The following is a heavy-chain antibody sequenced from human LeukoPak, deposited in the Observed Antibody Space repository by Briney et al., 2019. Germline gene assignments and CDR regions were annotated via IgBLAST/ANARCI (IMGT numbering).Heavy chain of an antibody. J-gene: IGHJ3*01. CDR3: AKAPTGIAAAGAVFDV. V-gene: IGHV3-23*01. Sequence: GGSLRLSCAASGFTFSSYAMSWVRQAPGKGLEWVSAISGSGGSTYYADSVKGRFTISRDNSKNTLYLQMNSLRAEDTAVYYCAKAPTGIAAAGAVFDVWGQGTMVTVSS. CDR1: GFTFSSYA. D-gene: IGHD6-13*01. CDR2: ISGSGGST.